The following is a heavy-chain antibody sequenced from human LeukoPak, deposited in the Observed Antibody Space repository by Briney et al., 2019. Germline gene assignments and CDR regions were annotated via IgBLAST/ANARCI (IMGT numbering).Heavy chain of an antibody. V-gene: IGHV4-30-4*07. CDR2: IRYSGST. D-gene: IGHD6-19*01. CDR3: ARGRQWPPKYIDY. Sequence: PSQTLSLTCEVSGDSLSSGGYSWSWIRQPPGKGLEWIGYIRYSGSTYYNPFLKSRVTISVDTSKNQFSLKLSSVTAADTAVYYCARGRQWPPKYIDYWGQGTLVTVSS. J-gene: IGHJ4*02. CDR1: GDSLSSGGYS.